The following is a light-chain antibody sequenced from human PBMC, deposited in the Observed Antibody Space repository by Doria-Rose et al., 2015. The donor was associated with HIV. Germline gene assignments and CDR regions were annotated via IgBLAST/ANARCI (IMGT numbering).Light chain of an antibody. CDR2: DVS. V-gene: IGLV2-14*03. CDR1: RSAVGGYNF. J-gene: IGLJ3*02. Sequence: TRSAVGGYNFVSWYQQHPVTAPKLMIYDVSNRPSGVSNRFSGSKSGVTASLTISGLQAEDEADYYCSSYTSSSTLRVFGGGTKLTVL. CDR3: SSYTSSSTLRV.